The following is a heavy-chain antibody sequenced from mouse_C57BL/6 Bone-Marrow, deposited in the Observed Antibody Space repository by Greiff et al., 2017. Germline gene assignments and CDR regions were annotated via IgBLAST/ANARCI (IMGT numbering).Heavy chain of an antibody. D-gene: IGHD2-2*01. V-gene: IGHV1-53*01. CDR3: APYGYADWYIDV. Sequence: VQLQQPGTELVKPGASVKLSCKASGYTFTSYWMHWVKQRPGQGLEWIGNINPSNGGTNYNEKFKSKATLTVDKSSSTAYMQLSSLTSEDAAVYYCAPYGYADWYIDVWGTGTSVTVSS. CDR1: GYTFTSYW. CDR2: INPSNGGT. J-gene: IGHJ1*03.